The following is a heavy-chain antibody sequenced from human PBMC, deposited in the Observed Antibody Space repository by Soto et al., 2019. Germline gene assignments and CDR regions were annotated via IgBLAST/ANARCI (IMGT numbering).Heavy chain of an antibody. Sequence: ASETLSLTCSVSGGSIRSYYWSWIRQSPEKGLEWIGYFYHSGNSNYNPSLKSRVTISVDTSKNQLSLSLRSVTAADTAVYFCARISSVDPYGYVNGGLDVWGQGTKVTVSS. J-gene: IGHJ6*02. D-gene: IGHD5-18*01. CDR3: ARISSVDPYGYVNGGLDV. CDR2: FYHSGNS. CDR1: GGSIRSYY. V-gene: IGHV4-59*01.